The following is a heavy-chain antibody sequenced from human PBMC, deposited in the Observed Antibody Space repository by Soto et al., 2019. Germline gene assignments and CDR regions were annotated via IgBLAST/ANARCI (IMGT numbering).Heavy chain of an antibody. J-gene: IGHJ4*02. CDR3: ARDRILGSGSYDN. V-gene: IGHV3-74*01. CDR1: GFNFRSNW. CDR2: IKTDGSET. D-gene: IGHD3-10*01. Sequence: EVQLVDSGGGLVQPGGSLRLSCAASGFNFRSNWMHWVRRVPGRGLVWVSRIKTDGSETNYADSVKGRFTISRDSAKNTLYLQMNILRAEDTAVYYCARDRILGSGSYDNWGQGTLVTVSS.